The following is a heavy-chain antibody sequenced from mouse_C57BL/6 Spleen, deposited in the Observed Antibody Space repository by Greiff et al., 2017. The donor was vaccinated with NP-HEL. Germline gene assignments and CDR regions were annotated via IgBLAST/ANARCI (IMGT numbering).Heavy chain of an antibody. CDR2: IWSGGST. J-gene: IGHJ3*01. V-gene: IGHV2-2*01. CDR3: ARPHGSSPTLAWFAY. CDR1: GFSLTSYG. D-gene: IGHD1-1*01. Sequence: VQLQQSGPGLVQPSQSLSITCTVSGFSLTSYGVHWVRQSPGKGLEWLGVIWSGGSTDYNAAFISRLSISKDNSKSQVFFKMNSLQADDTAIYYCARPHGSSPTLAWFAYWGQGTLVTVSA.